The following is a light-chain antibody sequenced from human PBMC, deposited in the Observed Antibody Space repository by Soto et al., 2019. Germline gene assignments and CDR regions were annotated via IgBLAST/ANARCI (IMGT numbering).Light chain of an antibody. CDR2: KAS. CDR3: QQYNSYPMYT. Sequence: DIQMTQSPSTLSASVGDRVTITCRASQSISSWLAWYQQKPGKAPKLLIYKASSLESGVLSRFSGSGSGTEFTLTISSLQPDDFATYYCQQYNSYPMYTFGQGTKLEIK. V-gene: IGKV1-5*03. CDR1: QSISSW. J-gene: IGKJ2*01.